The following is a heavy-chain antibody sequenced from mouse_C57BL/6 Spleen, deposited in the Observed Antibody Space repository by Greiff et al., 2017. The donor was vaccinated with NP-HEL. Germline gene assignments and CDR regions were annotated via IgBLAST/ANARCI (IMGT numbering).Heavy chain of an antibody. CDR3: AREDYDYDGDYYAMDY. Sequence: EVQLEESGGGLVKPGGSLKLSCAASGFTFSSYAMSWVRQTPEKRLEWVATISDGGSYTYYPDNVKGRFTISRDNAKNNLYLQMSHLKSEDTAMYYCAREDYDYDGDYYAMDYWGQGTSVTVSS. CDR1: GFTFSSYA. D-gene: IGHD2-4*01. J-gene: IGHJ4*01. CDR2: ISDGGSYT. V-gene: IGHV5-4*01.